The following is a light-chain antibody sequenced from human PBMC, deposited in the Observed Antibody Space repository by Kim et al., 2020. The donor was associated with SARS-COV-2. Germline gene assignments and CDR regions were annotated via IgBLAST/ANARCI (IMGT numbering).Light chain of an antibody. J-gene: IGLJ1*01. Sequence: SSELTQDPAVSVALGQTVRITCQGDSIRTNYASWYQQKARQAPVLVIYGKNNRPSGIPDRFAGSSSGSTASLTITGAQAEDEADYYCNSRDSSGNQYVFGTGTKVTVL. CDR1: SIRTNY. V-gene: IGLV3-19*01. CDR3: NSRDSSGNQYV. CDR2: GKN.